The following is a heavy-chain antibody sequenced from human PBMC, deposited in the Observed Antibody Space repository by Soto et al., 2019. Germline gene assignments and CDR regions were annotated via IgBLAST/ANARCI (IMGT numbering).Heavy chain of an antibody. Sequence: ASETLSLTCAVYGGSFSGYYWSWIRQPPGKGLEWIGEINHSGSTNYNPSLKSRVTISVDTSKNQFSLKLSSVTAADTAVYYCARKTRGPKYSSSWYVGYYGMDVWGQGTTVTVSS. CDR3: ARKTRGPKYSSSWYVGYYGMDV. CDR1: GGSFSGYY. CDR2: INHSGST. J-gene: IGHJ6*02. V-gene: IGHV4-34*01. D-gene: IGHD6-13*01.